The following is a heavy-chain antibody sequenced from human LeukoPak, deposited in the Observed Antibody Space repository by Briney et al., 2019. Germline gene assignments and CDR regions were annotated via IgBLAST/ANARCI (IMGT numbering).Heavy chain of an antibody. D-gene: IGHD3-22*01. CDR1: SGSISSDY. CDR3: ASYDYHDSSGHYSDF. J-gene: IGHJ4*02. Sequence: SETLSLTCTVSSGSISSDYWSWIRQPPGKGLEWIGNIYYSGSTNYNPSLKSRVTISVDTSKNQISLKVSSVTAADTAVHYCASYDYHDSSGHYSDFWGQGTLVTVSS. CDR2: IYYSGST. V-gene: IGHV4-59*08.